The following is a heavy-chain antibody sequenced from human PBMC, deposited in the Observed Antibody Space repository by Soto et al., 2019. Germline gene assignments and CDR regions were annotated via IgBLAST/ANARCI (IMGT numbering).Heavy chain of an antibody. V-gene: IGHV3-33*01. Sequence: QPWGSLRLSCTASGLGLSRYCVHWIRQSPGKGLEWVSGLWANVFTTAYRDSVKGRFTSSRDTPENRGYLEMNSLGAEDTALSYCARDLWSWSLLIEPWGKGTLVTVSS. D-gene: IGHD2-8*02. CDR3: ARDLWSWSLLIEP. CDR1: GLGLSRYC. J-gene: IGHJ5*02. CDR2: LWANVFTT.